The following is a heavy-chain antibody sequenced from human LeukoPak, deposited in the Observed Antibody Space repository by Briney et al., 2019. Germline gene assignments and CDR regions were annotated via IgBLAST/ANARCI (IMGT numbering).Heavy chain of an antibody. D-gene: IGHD3-3*01. Sequence: SETLSLTRTVSGGSISSHYWSWIRQPPGKGLEWIGYIYYSGSTNYNPSLKSRVTISVDTSKNQFSLKLSSVTAADTAVYYCARGNYDFWSGLESQYYFDYWGQGTLVTVSS. V-gene: IGHV4-59*11. J-gene: IGHJ4*02. CDR1: GGSISSHY. CDR3: ARGNYDFWSGLESQYYFDY. CDR2: IYYSGST.